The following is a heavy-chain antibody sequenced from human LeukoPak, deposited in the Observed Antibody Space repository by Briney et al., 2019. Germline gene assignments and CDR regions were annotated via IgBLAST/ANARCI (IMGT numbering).Heavy chain of an antibody. CDR3: ARSSRELGGYAPWELMPPFDY. V-gene: IGHV3-66*01. CDR1: GFTVSSNY. D-gene: IGHD1-7*01. J-gene: IGHJ4*02. Sequence: RPGGSLRLSCAASGFTVSSNYMSWVRQAPGKGLEWVSVIYSGGSTYYADSVKGTLTLYRDNAKNTLYLQMNSLRAEDTAVYYCARSSRELGGYAPWELMPPFDYRGQGTLVTVSS. CDR2: IYSGGST.